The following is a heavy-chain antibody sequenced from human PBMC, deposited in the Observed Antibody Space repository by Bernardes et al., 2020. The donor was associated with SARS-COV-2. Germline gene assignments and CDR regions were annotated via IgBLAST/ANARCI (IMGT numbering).Heavy chain of an antibody. CDR1: GFIVSSNY. CDR3: ARSRYGDPDY. J-gene: IGHJ4*02. D-gene: IGHD4-17*01. V-gene: IGHV3-66*01. CDR2: VYNSDST. Sequence: GSLRLSCAGSGFIVSSNYMSWVRQAPGKGLEWVSLVYNSDSTYYADSVKGRFSISRDNSRNTLYLQMNSLRAEDTAVYYCARSRYGDPDYWGQGTLVTVSS.